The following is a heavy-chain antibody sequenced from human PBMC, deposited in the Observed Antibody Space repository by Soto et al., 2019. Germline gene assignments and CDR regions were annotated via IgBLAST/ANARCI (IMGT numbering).Heavy chain of an antibody. Sequence: TGGSLRLSCAASGFTFSSYWMSWVRQAPGKGLEWVANIKQDGSEKYYVDSVKGRFTISRDNAKNPLYLQMNSLRAEDTAVYYCAREGTTGYYYYMDVWGKGTTVTVSS. CDR2: IKQDGSEK. CDR1: GFTFSSYW. CDR3: AREGTTGYYYYMDV. D-gene: IGHD4-17*01. J-gene: IGHJ6*03. V-gene: IGHV3-7*01.